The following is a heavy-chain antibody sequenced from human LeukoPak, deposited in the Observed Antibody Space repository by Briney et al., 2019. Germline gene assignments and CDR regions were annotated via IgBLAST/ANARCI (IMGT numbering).Heavy chain of an antibody. Sequence: PSETLSLTCTVSGGSISSGSYYWSWIRQPAGKGLEWIGRIYTSGSTNYNPSLKSRVTISVDTSKNQFSLKLSSVTAADTAVYYCARHNKRVAAAGLASWGQGTLVTVSS. CDR3: ARHNKRVAAAGLAS. D-gene: IGHD6-13*01. CDR2: IYTSGST. J-gene: IGHJ4*02. CDR1: GGSISSGSYY. V-gene: IGHV4-61*02.